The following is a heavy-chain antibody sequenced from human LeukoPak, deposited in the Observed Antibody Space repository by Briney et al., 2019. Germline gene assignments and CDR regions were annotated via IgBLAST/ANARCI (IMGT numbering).Heavy chain of an antibody. V-gene: IGHV5-51*01. Sequence: GESLKISCKGSGYSFTNYSLGWVRQMPGKGLEWMGIFYPGDSNTRYNPSFQGQVTFSADKSISTAYLQWNSLKASDTAMYYCATGTATTYYYYYYGMDVWGQGTTVTVSS. D-gene: IGHD1-7*01. CDR2: FYPGDSNT. J-gene: IGHJ6*02. CDR1: GYSFTNYS. CDR3: ATGTATTYYYYYYGMDV.